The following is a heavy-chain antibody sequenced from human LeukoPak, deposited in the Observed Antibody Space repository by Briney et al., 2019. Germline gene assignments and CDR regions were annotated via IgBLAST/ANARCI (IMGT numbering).Heavy chain of an antibody. CDR3: ARGVSGEP. V-gene: IGHV3-64*01. D-gene: IGHD1-14*01. CDR2: ISSNGGST. Sequence: GGSLRLSCAASGFTFSSYAMHWVRQAPGKGLEYVSAISSNGGSTYYANSVKGRFTISRDNSKNTLYLQMGSLRAEDMAVYYCARGVSGEPWGQGTLVTVSS. CDR1: GFTFSSYA. J-gene: IGHJ5*02.